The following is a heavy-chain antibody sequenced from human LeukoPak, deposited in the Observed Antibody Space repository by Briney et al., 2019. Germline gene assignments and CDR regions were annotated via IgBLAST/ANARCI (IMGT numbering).Heavy chain of an antibody. CDR2: IYTSGST. V-gene: IGHV4-61*02. CDR3: ARDWGSSSWYWFDP. Sequence: SQTLSLTCTVSGGSISSGSYYWSWIRQPAGKGLEWIGRIYTSGSTNYNPSLKSRVTISVDTSKNQFSLKLSSVTAADTAVYYCARDWGSSSWYWFDPWGQGTLVTVSS. J-gene: IGHJ5*02. D-gene: IGHD6-13*01. CDR1: GGSISSGSYY.